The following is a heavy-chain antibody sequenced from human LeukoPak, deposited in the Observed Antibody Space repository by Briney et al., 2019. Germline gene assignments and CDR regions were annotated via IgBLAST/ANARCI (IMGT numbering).Heavy chain of an antibody. D-gene: IGHD5-18*01. Sequence: PGGSLRLSCAASGFTFNTFSMNWVRQAPGKGLEWISYIRSSSSAMFYADSVKGRFTISRDNAKNSLYLQMNSLRAEDTAVYYCASRRGYSSLYFQHWGQGTLVTASS. CDR3: ASRRGYSSLYFQH. J-gene: IGHJ1*01. CDR1: GFTFNTFS. V-gene: IGHV3-48*01. CDR2: IRSSSSAM.